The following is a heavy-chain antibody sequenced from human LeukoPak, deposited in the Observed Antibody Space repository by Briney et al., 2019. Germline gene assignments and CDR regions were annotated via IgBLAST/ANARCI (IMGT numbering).Heavy chain of an antibody. CDR2: ISDSGDRT. Sequence: PGESLRLSCAASGFTFSSYAMKWVRQAPGKGLEWVSAISDSGDRTYYADSVKGRFTISRDNSKNPLYLQMNSLRVEDTALYYCTKKGATVSPGNYFDYWGQGTLVTVSS. V-gene: IGHV3-23*01. CDR3: TKKGATVSPGNYFDY. CDR1: GFTFSSYA. J-gene: IGHJ4*02. D-gene: IGHD4-17*01.